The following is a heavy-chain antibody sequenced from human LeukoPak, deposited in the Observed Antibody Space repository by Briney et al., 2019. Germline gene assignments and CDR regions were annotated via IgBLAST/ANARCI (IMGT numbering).Heavy chain of an antibody. V-gene: IGHV3-21*01. D-gene: IGHD3-9*01. CDR2: ISSSRSYI. J-gene: IGHJ4*02. CDR1: GFTFSSYS. Sequence: PGGSLRLSCAASGFTFSSYSMNWVRQAPGKGLEWVSSISSSRSYIYYADSVKGRFTISRDNAKNSLYLQMNSLRAEDTAVYYCARNADWLFVLDFDCWGQGTQVTVSS. CDR3: ARNADWLFVLDFDC.